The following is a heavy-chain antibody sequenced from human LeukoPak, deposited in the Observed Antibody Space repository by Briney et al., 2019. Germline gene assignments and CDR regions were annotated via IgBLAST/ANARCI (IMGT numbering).Heavy chain of an antibody. Sequence: SGGSLRLSCAASGFTFSDYYMSWVRQAPGKGLEWVSYITSSGTSIYYTDSVKGRFTISRDNAKNSLYLQMNSLRDEDTAVYYCARGHGTVSGPLACWGEGGLVTVSS. D-gene: IGHD6-19*01. V-gene: IGHV3-11*01. CDR3: ARGHGTVSGPLAC. CDR2: ITSSGTSI. CDR1: GFTFSDYY. J-gene: IGHJ4*02.